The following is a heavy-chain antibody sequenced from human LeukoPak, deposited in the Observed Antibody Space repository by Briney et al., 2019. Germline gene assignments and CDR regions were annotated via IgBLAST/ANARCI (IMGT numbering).Heavy chain of an antibody. D-gene: IGHD2-21*02. Sequence: AAGKVSCKGSGYSFTSYGISWVRQAPGQGQEWRGWISAYNGNTNYAQKLQGRVTMTTDTSTSTAYMELRSLRSDDTAVYYCARGDYCGGDCYPSSYYYYGMDVWGQGTTVTVSS. V-gene: IGHV1-18*01. J-gene: IGHJ6*02. CDR3: ARGDYCGGDCYPSSYYYYGMDV. CDR2: ISAYNGNT. CDR1: GYSFTSYG.